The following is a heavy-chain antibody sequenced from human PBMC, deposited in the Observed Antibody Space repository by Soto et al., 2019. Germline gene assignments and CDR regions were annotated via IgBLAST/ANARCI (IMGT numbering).Heavy chain of an antibody. D-gene: IGHD1-26*01. V-gene: IGHV3-30-3*01. CDR3: ARDGAGVPNYYYYGMDV. CDR2: ISYDGSNK. J-gene: IGHJ6*02. Sequence: GGSLRLSCAASGFTFSSYAMHWVRQAPGKGLEWVAVISYDGSNKYYADSVKGRFTISRDNSKNTLYLQMNSLRAEDTAVYYCARDGAGVPNYYYYGMDVWGQGTTVTVSS. CDR1: GFTFSSYA.